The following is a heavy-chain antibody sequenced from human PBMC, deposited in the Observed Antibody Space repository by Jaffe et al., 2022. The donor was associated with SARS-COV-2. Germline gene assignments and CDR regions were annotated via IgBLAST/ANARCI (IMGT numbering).Heavy chain of an antibody. J-gene: IGHJ6*02. D-gene: IGHD2-21*01. V-gene: IGHV4-61*02. CDR1: GGSISSGSYY. Sequence: QVQLQESGPGLVKPSQTLSLTCTVSGGSISSGSYYWSWIRQPAGKGLEWIGRIYTSGSTNYNPSLKSRVTISVDTSKNQFSLKLSSVTAADTAVYYCARGLFRGEVGETSYYYYYGMDVWGQGTTVTVSS. CDR3: ARGLFRGEVGETSYYYYYGMDV. CDR2: IYTSGST.